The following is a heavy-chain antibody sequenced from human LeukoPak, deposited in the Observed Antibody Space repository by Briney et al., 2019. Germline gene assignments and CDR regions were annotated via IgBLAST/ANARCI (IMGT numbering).Heavy chain of an antibody. V-gene: IGHV4-34*01. CDR2: INHSGST. CDR1: GGSFSGYY. Sequence: SETLSLTCAVYGGSFSGYYWRWIRQPPGKGLEWIGEINHSGSTNYNPSLKSRVTISVDTSKNQFSLKLSSVTAADTAVYYCASKRITMIVVANPVFDYWGQGTLVTVSS. D-gene: IGHD3-22*01. CDR3: ASKRITMIVVANPVFDY. J-gene: IGHJ4*02.